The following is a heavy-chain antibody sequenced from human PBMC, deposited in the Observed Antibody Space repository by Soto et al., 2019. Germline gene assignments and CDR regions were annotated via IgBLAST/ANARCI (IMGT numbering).Heavy chain of an antibody. V-gene: IGHV3-72*01. Sequence: EVQLVESGGGLVQPGGSLRLSCAASGFTFSDHYMEWVRQAPGKGLEWVGRSKNKANSYTAEYAASVKGRFTISRDDSENSLVLQMNSLRTEDTAVYYCARSSPYYGSGSYYYPAFDYWGQGTLVTVSS. CDR3: ARSSPYYGSGSYYYPAFDY. D-gene: IGHD3-10*01. CDR1: GFTFSDHY. J-gene: IGHJ4*02. CDR2: SKNKANSYTA.